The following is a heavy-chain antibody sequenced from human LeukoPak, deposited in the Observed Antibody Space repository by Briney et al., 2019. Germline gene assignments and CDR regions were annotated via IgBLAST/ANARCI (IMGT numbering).Heavy chain of an antibody. V-gene: IGHV4-59*01. D-gene: IGHD1-26*01. CDR1: GGSISSYY. Sequence: PSETLSLTCTVSGGSISSYYWSWIRQPPGRGLEWIGYIYYSGSTNYNPSLKSRVTIPVDTSKNQFSLKLSSVTAADTAVYYCARVPGSYYGPYGMDVWGQGTTVTVSS. CDR3: ARVPGSYYGPYGMDV. CDR2: IYYSGST. J-gene: IGHJ6*02.